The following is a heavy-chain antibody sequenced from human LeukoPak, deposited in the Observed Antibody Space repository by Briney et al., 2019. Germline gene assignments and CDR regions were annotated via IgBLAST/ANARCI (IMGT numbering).Heavy chain of an antibody. CDR2: ISSSSSYI. J-gene: IGHJ4*02. Sequence: AGGSLRLSCAASGFTFSSYSMNWVRQAPGKGPEWVSSISSSSSYIYYADSVKGRFTISRDNAKNSLYLQMNSLRAEDTAVYYCARKLVGSYGHWGQGTLVTVSS. CDR3: ARKLVGSYGH. CDR1: GFTFSSYS. D-gene: IGHD5-18*01. V-gene: IGHV3-21*01.